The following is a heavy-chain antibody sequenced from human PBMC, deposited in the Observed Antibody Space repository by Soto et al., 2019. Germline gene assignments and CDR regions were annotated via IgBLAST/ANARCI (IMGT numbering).Heavy chain of an antibody. CDR1: GFTFSTYS. CDR3: TMDDGYGYGMDV. Sequence: EVQLVESGGGLVQPGVSLRLSCAASGFTFSTYSMNWVRQAPGKGLEWISYITKSSRTIYYADSVKGRFTISRDNAKNSLYLKMNSLRAEDTAVYYCTMDDGYGYGMDVWGQGTTVTASS. D-gene: IGHD5-12*01. V-gene: IGHV3-48*01. J-gene: IGHJ6*02. CDR2: ITKSSRTI.